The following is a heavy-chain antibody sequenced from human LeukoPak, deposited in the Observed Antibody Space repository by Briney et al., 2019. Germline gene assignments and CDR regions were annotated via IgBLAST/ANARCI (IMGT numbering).Heavy chain of an antibody. CDR2: IFYSGST. D-gene: IGHD3-22*01. CDR3: ARHRYYYDSSGYYCVYYFDY. V-gene: IGHV4-39*01. CDR1: GVSISSSSYY. Sequence: SETLSLTCTVSGVSISSSSYYWGWIRQPPGRGLEWIGSIFYSGSTYFNPSLKSRVTISVDASKNQFSLKLSSVAAADTAVYYCARHRYYYDSSGYYCVYYFDYWGQGTLVTVSS. J-gene: IGHJ4*02.